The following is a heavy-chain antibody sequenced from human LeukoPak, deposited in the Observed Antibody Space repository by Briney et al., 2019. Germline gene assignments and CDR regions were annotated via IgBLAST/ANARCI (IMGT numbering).Heavy chain of an antibody. D-gene: IGHD1-26*01. CDR1: GGSISSYY. Sequence: PSETLSLTCTVSGGSISSYYWSWIRQPPGKGLEWIGYIYYSGSTNYNPSLKSRVTISVDTSKNQFSLKLSSVTAADTAVYYCARVRVDKWERIRDFDYWGQGTLVTVSS. J-gene: IGHJ4*02. V-gene: IGHV4-59*01. CDR3: ARVRVDKWERIRDFDY. CDR2: IYYSGST.